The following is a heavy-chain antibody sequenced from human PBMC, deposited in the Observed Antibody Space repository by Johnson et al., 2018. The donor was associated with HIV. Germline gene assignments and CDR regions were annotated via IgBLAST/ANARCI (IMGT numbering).Heavy chain of an antibody. CDR2: ISYDGSNK. CDR3: AGEGGIRGPAPVEAFDI. J-gene: IGHJ3*02. Sequence: QVQLVESGGGLVQPGGSLRLSCAVSGFTFSSYAMHWVRQAPGKGLEWVALISYDGSNKYYADSVKGRFTISRDNSKNTWYLQMNSLRAEDTAVDYCAGEGGIRGPAPVEAFDIWGQGTMVTVSS. V-gene: IGHV3-30*04. CDR1: GFTFSSYA. D-gene: IGHD3-16*01.